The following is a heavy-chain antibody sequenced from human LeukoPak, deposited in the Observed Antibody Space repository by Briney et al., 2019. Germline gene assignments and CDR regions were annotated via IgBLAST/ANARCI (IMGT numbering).Heavy chain of an antibody. J-gene: IGHJ4*02. CDR1: GFAFGSYA. CDR2: IIEGGDVT. CDR3: AKDPKSYSSGTRSHYYFDY. V-gene: IGHV3-23*01. Sequence: PGGSLRLSCAASGFAFGSYAMSWVRQAPGKGLEWVSAIIEGGDVTFYTDSVKGRFTISRDNYKNTLYLQMNSLRAEDTAVYYCAKDPKSYSSGTRSHYYFDYWGQGTLVTVSS. D-gene: IGHD6-19*01.